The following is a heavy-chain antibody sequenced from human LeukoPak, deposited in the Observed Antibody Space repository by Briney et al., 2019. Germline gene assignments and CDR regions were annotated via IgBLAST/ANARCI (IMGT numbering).Heavy chain of an antibody. CDR1: GFTFSSFW. D-gene: IGHD6-19*01. Sequence: GGSLRLSCAASGFTFSSFWMGWVRQAPGKGLEWVATIKQDGSEKYSVDSVKGRFTISRDNAKNSLYLQMNSLRAEDTAVYFCARDTSSAWYGLIDYWGQGGLVTVSS. V-gene: IGHV3-7*01. CDR3: ARDTSSAWYGLIDY. J-gene: IGHJ4*02. CDR2: IKQDGSEK.